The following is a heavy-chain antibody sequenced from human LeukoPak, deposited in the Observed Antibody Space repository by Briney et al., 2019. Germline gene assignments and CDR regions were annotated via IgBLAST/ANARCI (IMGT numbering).Heavy chain of an antibody. CDR2: INSDGSST. CDR1: GFTFSSYW. J-gene: IGHJ4*02. CDR3: ASYSGSYPQGR. Sequence: PGGSLRLSCAASGFTFSSYWMHWVRQAPGKGLVWVSRINSDGSSTSYADSVKGRFTISRDNAKNTLYLQMNSLRAEDTAVYYCASYSGSYPQGRWGQGTLVTVSS. V-gene: IGHV3-74*01. D-gene: IGHD1-26*01.